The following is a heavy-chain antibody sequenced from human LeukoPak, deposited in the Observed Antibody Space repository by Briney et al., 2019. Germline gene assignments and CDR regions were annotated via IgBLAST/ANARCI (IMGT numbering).Heavy chain of an antibody. V-gene: IGHV3-74*01. CDR1: GFTFSSYW. J-gene: IGHJ6*02. CDR2: IEYDESKT. CDR3: ARDTYFYNSSAFYHYYYGMDV. Sequence: GGSLRLSCAASGFTFSSYWMSWVRQAPGKGLEWVSRIEYDESKTKYADSVKGRFTISRDNAKNTLYLQMNSLRAEDTAVYYCARDTYFYNSSAFYHYYYGMDVWGQGTTVTVSS. D-gene: IGHD3-22*01.